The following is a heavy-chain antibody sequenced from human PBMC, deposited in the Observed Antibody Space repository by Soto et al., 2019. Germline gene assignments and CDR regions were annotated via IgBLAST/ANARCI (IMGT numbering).Heavy chain of an antibody. CDR3: ARDLWGYCGTDCYPLDV. Sequence: QVRLQESGPGLVKPSETLSLTCTVSGGSISRYYWSWIRQPPGKGLEWIGYLYNTGRTIYNPSLKIRVTISVDTSKNQLSLKLNSLTAADTAVYYCARDLWGYCGTDCYPLDVWGQGTTVTVSS. CDR2: LYNTGRT. CDR1: GGSISRYY. D-gene: IGHD2-21*02. V-gene: IGHV4-59*01. J-gene: IGHJ6*02.